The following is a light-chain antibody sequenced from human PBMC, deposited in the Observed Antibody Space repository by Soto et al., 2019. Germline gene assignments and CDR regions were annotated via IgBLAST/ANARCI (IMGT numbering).Light chain of an antibody. V-gene: IGKV3-20*01. J-gene: IGKJ1*01. Sequence: EIVLTQSPGTLSLSPGDRATLSCRASQTVSSTYLAWYQQRPGQAPRLLIYGVSSGAAGIPDRFSGSGSGTDFTLTISRLEPEDFEVYYCQQYGSSPWTVGQGTKVELK. CDR1: QTVSSTY. CDR2: GVS. CDR3: QQYGSSPWT.